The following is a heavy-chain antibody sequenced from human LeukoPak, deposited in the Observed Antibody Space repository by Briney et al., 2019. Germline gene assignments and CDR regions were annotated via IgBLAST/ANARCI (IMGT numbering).Heavy chain of an antibody. V-gene: IGHV1-2*02. D-gene: IGHD5-12*01. Sequence: GASVKVSCQAAVCVFTGYHIHWVGQAPGQGLEWMEWINSNRSGTNYAQKFQGRVTMTSDTSISTAYMELSRLRSDDTAVYYCARVVAYYYGMDVWGQGTTVTVSS. CDR2: INSNRSGT. CDR3: ARVVAYYYGMDV. CDR1: VCVFTGYH. J-gene: IGHJ6*02.